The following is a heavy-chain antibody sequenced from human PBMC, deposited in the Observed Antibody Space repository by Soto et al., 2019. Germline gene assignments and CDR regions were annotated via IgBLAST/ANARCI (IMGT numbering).Heavy chain of an antibody. CDR1: GFAFGSYS. CDR2: ISSSGDT. CDR3: ARGADYRKSNFDY. Sequence: GGSLRLSCAVSGFAFGSYSVNWFGQAPGKGLEWVSSISSSGDTYYADSVRGRLAISRGNAKNSLYLQMASLRVEDTAVYYCARGADYRKSNFDYWGQGTLVTVSS. V-gene: IGHV3-21*01. J-gene: IGHJ4*02. D-gene: IGHD4-4*01.